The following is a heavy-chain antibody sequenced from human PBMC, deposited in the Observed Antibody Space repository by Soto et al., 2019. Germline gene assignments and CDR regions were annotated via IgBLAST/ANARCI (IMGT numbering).Heavy chain of an antibody. J-gene: IGHJ4*01. CDR3: ARDSRYSGAFEY. CDR2: VSPDGRDK. CDR1: GFSFSSYW. V-gene: IGHV3-7*01. Sequence: EVQLEESGGGLVQPGGSLRLSCAASGFSFSSYWMSWVRQAPGKGPEWVAIVSPDGRDKTYAESVKGRFTISRDNAENALFLQTTRLRANDKALYYCARDSRYSGAFEYWGQGALVTVSS. D-gene: IGHD6-19*01.